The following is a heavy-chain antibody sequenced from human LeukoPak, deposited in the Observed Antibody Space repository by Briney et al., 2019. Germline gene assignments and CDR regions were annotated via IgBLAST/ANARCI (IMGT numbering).Heavy chain of an antibody. D-gene: IGHD2-2*01. V-gene: IGHV1-69*04. CDR2: IIPILGIV. CDR3: AREDVVVPAAMSWFDP. Sequence: SVKVSCKASGGTFSSYTISWVRQAPGQGLEWMGRIIPILGIVNYAQKFQGRVTITADKSTSTAYMELSSLRSEDTAVYYCAREDVVVPAAMSWFDPWGQGTLVTVSS. CDR1: GGTFSSYT. J-gene: IGHJ5*02.